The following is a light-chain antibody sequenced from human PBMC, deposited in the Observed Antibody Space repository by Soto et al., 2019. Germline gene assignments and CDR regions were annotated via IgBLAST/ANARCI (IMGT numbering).Light chain of an antibody. CDR3: QQSYSSLLFT. J-gene: IGKJ3*01. V-gene: IGKV1-39*01. CDR1: QSIDSF. Sequence: DIQLTQSPSSLSASVGDRVTITCRASQSIDSFLNWYQQKPGKAPKLLIYAASTLQSGVPSRFSGSGSGTDFTLTISSLQPEDFATYYCQQSYSSLLFTFGRGTKVDIK. CDR2: AAS.